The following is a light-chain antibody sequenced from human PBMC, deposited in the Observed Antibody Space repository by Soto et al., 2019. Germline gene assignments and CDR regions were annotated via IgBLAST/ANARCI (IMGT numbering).Light chain of an antibody. CDR2: DVS. Sequence: QSVLTQPRSLSGSPGQSVTISCTGTSSDVGAYNYVSWYQHHPGKAPKLMIYDVSKRPSGVPDRFSGSKSGNTASLTISGLQAEDEADYYCCSYTGSYTLKVFGGGTQLTVL. J-gene: IGLJ3*02. CDR1: SSDVGAYNY. V-gene: IGLV2-11*01. CDR3: CSYTGSYTLKV.